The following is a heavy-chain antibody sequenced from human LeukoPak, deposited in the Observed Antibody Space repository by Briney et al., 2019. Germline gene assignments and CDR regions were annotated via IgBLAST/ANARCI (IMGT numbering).Heavy chain of an antibody. Sequence: PGGSLRLSCAASGFTFSSCAMGWVRQAPGKGLDYVSSVVASGADTYYADSVKGRFTISRDNSKNTLYLQMNSLRAEDTAVYYCAKDRHCSGGSCYWGYNWFDPWGQGTLVTVSS. J-gene: IGHJ5*02. CDR1: GFTFSSCA. CDR2: VVASGADT. D-gene: IGHD2-15*01. V-gene: IGHV3-23*01. CDR3: AKDRHCSGGSCYWGYNWFDP.